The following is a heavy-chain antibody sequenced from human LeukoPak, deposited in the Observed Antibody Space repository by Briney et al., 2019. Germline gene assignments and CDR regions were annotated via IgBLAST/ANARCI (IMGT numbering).Heavy chain of an antibody. D-gene: IGHD2-15*01. J-gene: IGHJ3*02. CDR3: ARVGPGSEGAFDI. Sequence: GGSLRLSCAASGFTVSSNYMSWVRQAPGKGLEWVSSIYSGGSTYYADSVKGRFTISRDNAKNSLYLEMNSLRAEDTAVYYCARVGPGSEGAFDIWGQGTMVTVSS. V-gene: IGHV3-53*01. CDR2: IYSGGST. CDR1: GFTVSSNY.